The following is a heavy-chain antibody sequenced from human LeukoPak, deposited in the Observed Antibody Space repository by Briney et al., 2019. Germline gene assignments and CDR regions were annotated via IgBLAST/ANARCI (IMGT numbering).Heavy chain of an antibody. D-gene: IGHD4-11*01. CDR2: INPDGSTT. Sequence: TGGSLRLSCAASGFTFSNYWMHWVRQAPGKGLVWVSRINPDGSTTKYADSVKGRFTISRDDAKNTVYLQMNSLRAEDTAVYYCARSDYISTGRFDSWGQGTLVTVSS. CDR1: GFTFSNYW. V-gene: IGHV3-74*03. CDR3: ARSDYISTGRFDS. J-gene: IGHJ5*01.